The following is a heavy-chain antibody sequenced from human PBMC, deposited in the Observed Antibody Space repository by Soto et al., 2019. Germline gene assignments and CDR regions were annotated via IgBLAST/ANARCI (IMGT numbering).Heavy chain of an antibody. Sequence: PGGSLRLSCAASGFRFSTYSMNWVRQAPGKGLEWVSFISSSGDTIHYADSVKGRFTVSRDNAKNSLYLQMNSLRDEDTAVYYCARDHYCSGDTCYLISFDYWGQGTQVTVSS. CDR1: GFRFSTYS. CDR2: ISSSGDTI. D-gene: IGHD2-15*01. CDR3: ARDHYCSGDTCYLISFDY. J-gene: IGHJ4*02. V-gene: IGHV3-48*02.